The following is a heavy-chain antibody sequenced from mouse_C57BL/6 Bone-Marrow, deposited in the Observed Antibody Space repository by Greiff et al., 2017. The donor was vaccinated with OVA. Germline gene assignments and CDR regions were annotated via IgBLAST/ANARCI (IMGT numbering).Heavy chain of an antibody. CDR2: IYPRSGNT. D-gene: IGHD1-3*01. Sequence: VQLQQSGAELARPGASVKLSCKASGYTFTSYGISWVKQRTGQGPEWIGEIYPRSGNTYYNEKFKGKGNLTADKSSSTAYMEPRSLTSEDSAVYFCARSGSKEAMDYWGQGTSVTVSS. J-gene: IGHJ4*01. CDR1: GYTFTSYG. CDR3: ARSGSKEAMDY. V-gene: IGHV1-81*01.